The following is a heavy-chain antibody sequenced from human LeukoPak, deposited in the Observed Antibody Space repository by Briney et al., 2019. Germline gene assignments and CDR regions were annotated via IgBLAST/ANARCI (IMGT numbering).Heavy chain of an antibody. CDR3: ARADTAMAYIDY. V-gene: IGHV4-30-2*01. CDR1: GGSISSGGYS. D-gene: IGHD5-18*01. Sequence: SETLSLTCAVSGGSISSGGYSWGWIRQPPGKGLEWIGYIYHSGSTYYNPSLKSRVTISVDRSKNQFSLKLSSVTAADTAVYYCARADTAMAYIDYWGQGTLVTVSS. CDR2: IYHSGST. J-gene: IGHJ4*02.